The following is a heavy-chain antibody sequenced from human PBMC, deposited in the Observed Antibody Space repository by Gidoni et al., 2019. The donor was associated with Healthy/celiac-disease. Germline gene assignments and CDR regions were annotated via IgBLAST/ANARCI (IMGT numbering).Heavy chain of an antibody. CDR2: IYYSGST. CDR1: GGSISSSSYY. CDR3: ARHDCSSTSCYGLGYYYMDV. D-gene: IGHD2-2*01. Sequence: GGSISSSSYYWGWIRQPPGKGLEWIGSIYYSGSTYYNPSLKSRVTISVDTSKNQFSLKLSSVTAADTAVYYCARHDCSSTSCYGLGYYYMDVWGKGTTVTVSS. J-gene: IGHJ6*03. V-gene: IGHV4-39*01.